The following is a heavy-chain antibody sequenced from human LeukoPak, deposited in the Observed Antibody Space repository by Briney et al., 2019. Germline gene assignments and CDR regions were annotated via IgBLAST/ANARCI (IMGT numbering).Heavy chain of an antibody. V-gene: IGHV4-38-2*02. CDR1: GYSISRNYF. J-gene: IGHJ6*03. CDR2: IYHSGNT. D-gene: IGHD1-26*01. CDR3: ARVGGSPTDYYYYMDV. Sequence: PSETLSLTXTVSGYSISRNYFWGWIRQPPGKGLEWIGSIYHSGNTYSNPSLKSRVTMSVDTSKNQFSLKLSSVTAADTAVYYCARVGGSPTDYYYYMDVWGKGTTVTVSS.